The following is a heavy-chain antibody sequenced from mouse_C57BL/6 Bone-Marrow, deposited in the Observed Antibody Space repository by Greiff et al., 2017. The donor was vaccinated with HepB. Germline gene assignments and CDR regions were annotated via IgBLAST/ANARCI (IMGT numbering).Heavy chain of an antibody. Sequence: GGGLVQPKGSLKLSCAASGFSFNTYAMNWVRQAPGKGLEWVARIRSKSNNYATYYADSVKDRFTISRDDSESMLYLQMNNLKTEDTAMYYCVGTWLLWYFDVWGTGTTVTVSS. J-gene: IGHJ1*03. D-gene: IGHD2-3*01. V-gene: IGHV10-1*01. CDR2: IRSKSNNYAT. CDR3: VGTWLLWYFDV. CDR1: GFSFNTYA.